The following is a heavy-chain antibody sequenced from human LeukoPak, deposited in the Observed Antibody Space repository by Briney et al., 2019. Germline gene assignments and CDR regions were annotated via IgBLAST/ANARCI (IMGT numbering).Heavy chain of an antibody. CDR1: GYTFTSYY. Sequence: ASVKVSCKASGYTFTSYYMHWVRQAPGQGLEWMGIINPSDGSTSYAQKFQGRVTMTRDTSTSTVYMELSSLRSEDTAVYYCARDPPHITGTERGAYWGQGTLVTVSS. J-gene: IGHJ4*02. V-gene: IGHV1-46*01. CDR3: ARDPPHITGTERGAY. CDR2: INPSDGST. D-gene: IGHD1-20*01.